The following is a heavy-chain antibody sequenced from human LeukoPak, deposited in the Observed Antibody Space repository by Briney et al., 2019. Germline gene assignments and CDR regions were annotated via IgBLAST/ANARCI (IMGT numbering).Heavy chain of an antibody. CDR3: ARDYYDYVWGSFRDTYWYFDL. V-gene: IGHV4-4*07. Sequence: PSETLSLTCTVSGGSISSYYWSWMRQPAGKGLEWIGRIYTSGSTNYNPSLKSRVTMSVDTSMNQFSLKLSSVTAADTAVYYCARDYYDYVWGSFRDTYWYFDLWGRGTLVTVSS. D-gene: IGHD3-16*02. CDR1: GGSISSYY. J-gene: IGHJ2*01. CDR2: IYTSGST.